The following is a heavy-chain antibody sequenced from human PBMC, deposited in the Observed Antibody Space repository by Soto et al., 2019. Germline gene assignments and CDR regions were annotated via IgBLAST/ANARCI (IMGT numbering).Heavy chain of an antibody. CDR2: ISSSSSYI. J-gene: IGHJ3*02. V-gene: IGHV3-21*01. CDR1: GFTFSSYS. D-gene: IGHD2-2*03. Sequence: ESGGGLVKPGGSLRLSCAASGFTFSSYSMNWVRQAPGKGLEWVSSISSSSSYIYYADSVKGRFTISRDNAKNSLYLQMNSLRAEDTAVYYCARVVGYCSSTSCYDAFDIWGQGTMVTVSS. CDR3: ARVVGYCSSTSCYDAFDI.